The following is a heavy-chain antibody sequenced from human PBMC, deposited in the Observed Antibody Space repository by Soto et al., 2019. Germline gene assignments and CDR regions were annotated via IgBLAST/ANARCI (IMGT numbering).Heavy chain of an antibody. CDR2: FDPEDGET. J-gene: IGHJ4*02. Sequence: QVQLVQSGAEVKKPGASVKVSCKVSGYTLTQLSMHWVRQAPGKGLEWMGGFDPEDGETSYAQKFQGRVTMTEDTSPVAAYMELRSLRSEDPAVYCGATGPCRWDYFDYWGQGTLVTVSS. V-gene: IGHV1-24*01. D-gene: IGHD1-26*01. CDR3: ATGPCRWDYFDY. CDR1: GYTLTQLS.